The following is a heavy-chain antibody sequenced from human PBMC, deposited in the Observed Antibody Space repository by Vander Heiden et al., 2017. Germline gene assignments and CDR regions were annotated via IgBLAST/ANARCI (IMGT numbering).Heavy chain of an antibody. CDR3: ARVLAYYYDGSGTDAFDI. Sequence: EVQLVESGGGLVQPGGSLRLSCAASGFTFRRYARHWVRQAPGRGLEYVSAIVANGGTTYYSNSVKGRFTISRDNSKNTLYLQMGSLGAEDMAVYYCARVLAYYYDGSGTDAFDIWGQGTMVTVSS. D-gene: IGHD3-22*01. CDR1: GFTFRRYA. J-gene: IGHJ3*02. CDR2: IVANGGTT. V-gene: IGHV3-64*01.